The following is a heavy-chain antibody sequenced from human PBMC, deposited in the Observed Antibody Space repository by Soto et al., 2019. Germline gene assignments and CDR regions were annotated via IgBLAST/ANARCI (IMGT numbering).Heavy chain of an antibody. J-gene: IGHJ3*02. Sequence: ASVKVSCKASGYTFTGYYMHWLRQAPGQGLEWMGWINPNSGGTNYAQKFQGRVTMTRDTSISTAYMELSRLRSDDTAVYYCARERRGGSYADAFDIWGQGTMVTVSS. CDR3: ARERRGGSYADAFDI. D-gene: IGHD1-26*01. V-gene: IGHV1-2*02. CDR2: INPNSGGT. CDR1: GYTFTGYY.